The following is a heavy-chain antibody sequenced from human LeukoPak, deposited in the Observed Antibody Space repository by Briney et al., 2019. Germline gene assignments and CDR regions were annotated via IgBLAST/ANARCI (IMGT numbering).Heavy chain of an antibody. J-gene: IGHJ6*02. Sequence: GGSLRLSCAASGFTFSSYAMHWVRQAPGKGLEGVAVISYDGRNKYYADSVKGRFTISRDNSKTTLYLQMNSLRAEDTAVYYCARDRLWFGESPLVDYGMDVWGQGTTVTVSS. CDR1: GFTFSSYA. CDR2: ISYDGRNK. D-gene: IGHD3-10*01. V-gene: IGHV3-30*04. CDR3: ARDRLWFGESPLVDYGMDV.